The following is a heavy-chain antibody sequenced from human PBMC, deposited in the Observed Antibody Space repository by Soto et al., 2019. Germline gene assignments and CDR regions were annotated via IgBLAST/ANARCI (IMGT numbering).Heavy chain of an antibody. Sequence: SETLSLTCTVSGGSISSYYWSWIRQPPGKGLEWIGYIYYSGSTNYNPSLKSRVTISVDTSKNQFSLKLSSVTAADTAVYYCARHEGWTSEPFYYWGQGTLVTVSS. J-gene: IGHJ4*02. CDR1: GGSISSYY. V-gene: IGHV4-59*08. CDR2: IYYSGST. CDR3: ARHEGWTSEPFYY. D-gene: IGHD1-26*01.